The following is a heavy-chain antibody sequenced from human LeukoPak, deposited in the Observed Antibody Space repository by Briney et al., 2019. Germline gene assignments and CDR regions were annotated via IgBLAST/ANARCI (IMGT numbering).Heavy chain of an antibody. CDR2: VNPNSGDT. CDR3: ARASGSYWWFDS. J-gene: IGHJ5*01. D-gene: IGHD1-26*01. V-gene: IGHV1-2*02. Sequence: WASVTVSCKASGYTLTGYYLHWVRQAPGQGLEWMGCVNPNSGDTNYAQKFQGSVTMTRDTSISTVYMELSRLRSDDTAVYYCARASGSYWWFDSWGQGTLVTVSS. CDR1: GYTLTGYY.